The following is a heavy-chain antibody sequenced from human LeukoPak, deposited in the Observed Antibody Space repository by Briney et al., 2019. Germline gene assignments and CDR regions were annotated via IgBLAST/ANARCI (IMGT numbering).Heavy chain of an antibody. CDR3: ARLKRGLNWFDP. J-gene: IGHJ5*02. V-gene: IGHV4-31*03. CDR2: IYYSGST. Sequence: PSQTLSLTCTVSGGSISSGGYYWSWIRQHPGKGLEWIGYIYYSGSTYYNPSLKSRVTISVHTSKNQFSLKLSSVTAADTAVYYCARLKRGLNWFDPWGQGTLVTVSS. CDR1: GGSISSGGYY. D-gene: IGHD5-12*01.